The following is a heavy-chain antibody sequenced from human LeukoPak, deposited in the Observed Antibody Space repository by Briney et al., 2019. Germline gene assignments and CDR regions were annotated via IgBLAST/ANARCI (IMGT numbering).Heavy chain of an antibody. CDR2: ISYDGNNE. J-gene: IGHJ6*02. CDR1: GFTFSSYA. V-gene: IGHV3-30-3*01. D-gene: IGHD6-13*01. Sequence: GGSLRLSCAASGFTFSSYAMHWVRQAPGKGLEWVAVISYDGNNEYYADSVKGRFTISRDNSKNTLYLQMNSLRAEDTAVYYCAREAEQQLSGGDYYYYYGMDVWGQGTTVTVSS. CDR3: AREAEQQLSGGDYYYYYGMDV.